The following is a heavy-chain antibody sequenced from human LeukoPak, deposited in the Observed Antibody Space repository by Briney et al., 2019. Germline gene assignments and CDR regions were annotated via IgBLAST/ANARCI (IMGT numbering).Heavy chain of an antibody. CDR2: IRYDGSNK. D-gene: IGHD3-22*01. CDR1: GFTFSSYG. V-gene: IGHV3-30*02. J-gene: IGHJ3*01. Sequence: GGSLRLSCAAPGFTFSSYGMHWVRQAPGKGLEWVAFIRYDGSNKYHADSVKGRFTISRDNSKNTLYLQMNSLRAEDTAVYYCAKDLVTMIVVWGQGTMVTVSS. CDR3: AKDLVTMIVV.